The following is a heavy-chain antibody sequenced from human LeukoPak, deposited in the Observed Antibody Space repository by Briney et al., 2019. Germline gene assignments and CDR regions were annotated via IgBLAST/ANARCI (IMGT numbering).Heavy chain of an antibody. V-gene: IGHV3-53*01. D-gene: IGHD3-10*01. J-gene: IGHJ4*02. CDR2: LYSGGIT. Sequence: GGSLRLSCAVSGFNVSHKYMSWVRQAPGKGLECVSILYSGGITAYADSVKGRFTISRDNLKNTLFLQMNSVRAEDTAVYYCARGEYYYGSGTVGVDDFWGQGTLVTASS. CDR3: ARGEYYYGSGTVGVDDF. CDR1: GFNVSHKY.